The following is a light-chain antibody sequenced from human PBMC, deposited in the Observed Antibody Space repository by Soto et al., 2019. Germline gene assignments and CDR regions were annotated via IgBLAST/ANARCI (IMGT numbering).Light chain of an antibody. CDR3: QQYNYYPYT. CDR2: DAS. CDR1: QSINSW. Sequence: DIQMTQSPSTLSASVGDRVTITCRASQSINSWLAWYQQIPGKAPKLLIYDASSLESGVPSRFRGSGSGTEFTLTISSLQPGDFATYYCQQYNYYPYTFGQGTKLEIK. V-gene: IGKV1-5*01. J-gene: IGKJ2*01.